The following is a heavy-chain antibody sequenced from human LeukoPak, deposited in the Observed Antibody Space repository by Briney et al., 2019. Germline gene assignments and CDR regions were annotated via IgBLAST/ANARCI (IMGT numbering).Heavy chain of an antibody. V-gene: IGHV3-53*01. CDR3: ARERTRNYYDSSGYCD. CDR1: GFAVSSNY. Sequence: GGSLRLSCAASGFAVSSNYMSWVRQAPGKGLEWVSVIYSGGSTYYADSVKGRFTISRDNSKNTLYLQMNSLGAEDTAVYYCARERTRNYYDSSGYCDWGQGTLVTVSS. J-gene: IGHJ4*02. D-gene: IGHD3-22*01. CDR2: IYSGGST.